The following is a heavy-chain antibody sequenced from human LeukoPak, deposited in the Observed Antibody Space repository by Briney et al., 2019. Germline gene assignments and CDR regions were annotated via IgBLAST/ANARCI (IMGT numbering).Heavy chain of an antibody. J-gene: IGHJ4*02. CDR1: GFTFSSSW. D-gene: IGHD6-19*01. CDR3: ASTSSGWYPTFAY. CDR2: VSSDGSSS. Sequence: GGSLRLSCEASGFTFSSSWMHWVRQAPGKGLVWVSRVSSDGSSSSYADSVKGRFTISRDNAKNTLSLQMNSLRAEDTAVYYCASTSSGWYPTFAYWGQGTLVTVSS. V-gene: IGHV3-74*01.